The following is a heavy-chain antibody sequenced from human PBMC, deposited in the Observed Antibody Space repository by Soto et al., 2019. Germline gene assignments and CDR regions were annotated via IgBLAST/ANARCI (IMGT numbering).Heavy chain of an antibody. D-gene: IGHD1-1*01. CDR1: GGTFSSYT. V-gene: IGHV1-69*02. Sequence: ASVKVSCTASGGTFSSYTISWVRQAPGQGLEWMGRIIPILGIANYAQKFQGRVTITADKSTSTAYMELSSLRSEDTAVYYCAGPPGIWNDDAFDIWGQGTMVTV. CDR3: AGPPGIWNDDAFDI. CDR2: IIPILGIA. J-gene: IGHJ3*02.